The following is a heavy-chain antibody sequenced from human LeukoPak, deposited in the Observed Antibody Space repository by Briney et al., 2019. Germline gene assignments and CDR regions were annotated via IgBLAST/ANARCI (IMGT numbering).Heavy chain of an antibody. CDR2: IFHSGST. D-gene: IGHD5-12*01. CDR3: AREVLDIVATICAFDI. V-gene: IGHV4-39*07. Sequence: SETLSLTCTVSAGSITGSSYYWGWIRQPPGKGLEWIGSIFHSGSTNYNPSLKSRVTISVDTSKNQFSLKLSSVTAADTAVYYCAREVLDIVATICAFDIWGQGTMVTVSS. J-gene: IGHJ3*02. CDR1: AGSITGSSYY.